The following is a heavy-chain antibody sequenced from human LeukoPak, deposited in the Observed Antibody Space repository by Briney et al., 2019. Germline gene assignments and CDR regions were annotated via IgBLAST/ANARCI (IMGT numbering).Heavy chain of an antibody. V-gene: IGHV3-30*18. D-gene: IGHD5-18*01. CDR1: GFTSSSHG. J-gene: IGHJ4*02. CDR2: ISYDGSNK. CDR3: AKAATASQRGYFDY. Sequence: GGSLRLSCAASGFTSSSHGMHWVRQAPGKGLEWVAVISYDGSNKYYADSVKGRFTISRDNSKNTLYLQMNSLRAEDTAVYYCAKAATASQRGYFDYWGQGTLVTVSS.